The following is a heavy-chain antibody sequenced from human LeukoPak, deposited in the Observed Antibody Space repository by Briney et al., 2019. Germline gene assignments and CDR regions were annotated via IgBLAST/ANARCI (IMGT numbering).Heavy chain of an antibody. V-gene: IGHV4-61*02. CDR3: AKVMTMVVHVFDI. CDR2: IYPSGGTT. D-gene: IGHD4/OR15-4a*01. CDR1: GGSINSGSHY. J-gene: IGHJ3*02. Sequence: SQTLSLTCTVSGGSINSGSHYWSWIRQPAGKGLEWIGRIYPSGGTTNYNPSLKSRVTISVDTSKNQFSLKLTSVTAADTAVYYCAKVMTMVVHVFDIWGQGTMVTVSS.